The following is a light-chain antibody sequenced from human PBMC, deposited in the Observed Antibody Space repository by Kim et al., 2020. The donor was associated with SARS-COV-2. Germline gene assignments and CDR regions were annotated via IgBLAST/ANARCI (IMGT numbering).Light chain of an antibody. Sequence: EIVLTQSPATLSLSPGERATLSCRASQSVGSYLAWYQQRPGQAPSLLISDASNRATGIPARFSGSGSGTDFTLTISSLEAEDFAVYYCQHRAIWPLTFGGGTKLEI. CDR1: QSVGSY. CDR3: QHRAIWPLT. CDR2: DAS. V-gene: IGKV3-11*01. J-gene: IGKJ4*01.